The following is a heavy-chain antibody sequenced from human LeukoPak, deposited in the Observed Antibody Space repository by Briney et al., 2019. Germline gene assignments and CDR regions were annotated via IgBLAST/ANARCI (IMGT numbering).Heavy chain of an antibody. J-gene: IGHJ4*02. D-gene: IGHD5-18*01. CDR2: IYYSENT. CDR1: GGSISSSSAY. Sequence: SETLSLTCTVSGGSISSSSAYWGWIRQPPGKGLEWIGSIYYSENTYYNPSLKSRVTISADTSKNQFSLTLGSVSATDTAVYYCVSPRGFSYGYFDYWGQGTLVTVSS. V-gene: IGHV4-39*01. CDR3: VSPRGFSYGYFDY.